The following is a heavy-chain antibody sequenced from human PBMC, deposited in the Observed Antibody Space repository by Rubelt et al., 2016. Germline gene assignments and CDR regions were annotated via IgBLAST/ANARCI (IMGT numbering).Heavy chain of an antibody. D-gene: IGHD3-22*01. Sequence: QVQLVQSGAEVKKPGASVKVSCKASGYTFTGYYMHWVRQAPGQGLEWMGWIHPNSDGTNYAQKLQGRVTMTRDTSISTAYMELSRLRSDDTAVYYCARFAIGGHSSGYLFDYWGQGTLVTVSS. J-gene: IGHJ4*02. CDR3: ARFAIGGHSSGYLFDY. V-gene: IGHV1-2*02. CDR1: GYTFTGYY. CDR2: IHPNSDGT.